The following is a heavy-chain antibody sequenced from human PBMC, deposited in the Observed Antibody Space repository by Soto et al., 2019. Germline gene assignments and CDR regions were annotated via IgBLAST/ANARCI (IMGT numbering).Heavy chain of an antibody. CDR3: ASTGYSSGWSPSNLHYGGNSGRRYFDY. Sequence: ASVKVSCKASGYTFTGYYMHWVRQAPGQGLEWMGWINPNSGGTNYAQKFQGRVTMTRDTSISTAYMELSRLRSDDTAVYYCASTGYSSGWSPSNLHYGGNSGRRYFDYWGQGTLVTVSS. CDR2: INPNSGGT. CDR1: GYTFTGYY. D-gene: IGHD6-19*01. J-gene: IGHJ4*02. V-gene: IGHV1-2*02.